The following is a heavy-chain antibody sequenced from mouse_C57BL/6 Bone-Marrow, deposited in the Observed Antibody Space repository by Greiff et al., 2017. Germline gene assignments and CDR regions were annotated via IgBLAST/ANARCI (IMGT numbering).Heavy chain of an antibody. CDR3: ARQLRLPAMDY. J-gene: IGHJ4*01. Sequence: VQLKESGGDLVKPGGSLKLSCAASGFTFSSYGMSWVRQTPDKRLEWVATISSGGSYTYYPDSVKGRFTISRDNAKNTLYLQMSSLKSEDTAMYYCARQLRLPAMDYWGQGISVTVSS. CDR2: ISSGGSYT. V-gene: IGHV5-6*01. CDR1: GFTFSSYG. D-gene: IGHD3-2*02.